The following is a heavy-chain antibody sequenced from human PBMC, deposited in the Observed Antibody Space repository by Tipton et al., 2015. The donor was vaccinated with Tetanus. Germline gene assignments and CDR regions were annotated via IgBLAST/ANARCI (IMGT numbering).Heavy chain of an antibody. CDR1: GYNFVNFG. CDR2: ISAYNGKT. D-gene: IGHD6-25*01. Sequence: QSGPEVKEPGASVKVSCKASGYNFVNFGISWVRQAPGQGLEWMGWISAYNGKTKYAQRLQGRVTMTTDRSASTAYMDPRRLRSDDTAVYYCARVQEQRIYYYGMDVWGQGTTVTVSS. V-gene: IGHV1-18*01. CDR3: ARVQEQRIYYYGMDV. J-gene: IGHJ6*02.